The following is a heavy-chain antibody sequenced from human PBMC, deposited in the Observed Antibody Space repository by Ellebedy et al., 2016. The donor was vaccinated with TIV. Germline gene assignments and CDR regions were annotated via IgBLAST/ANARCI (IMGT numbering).Heavy chain of an antibody. V-gene: IGHV4-38-2*02. J-gene: IGHJ4*02. D-gene: IGHD4-17*01. CDR3: ARGGDYVLVDY. CDR1: GYFISSGYY. CDR2: IYYSGSA. Sequence: ESLKISCSVSGYFISSGYYWGWIRQPPGKGLEWIGYIYYSGSANYNPSLKSRVTISVDTSKNQFSLKLSPVTAADTAVYYCARGGDYVLVDYWGQGTLVTVSS.